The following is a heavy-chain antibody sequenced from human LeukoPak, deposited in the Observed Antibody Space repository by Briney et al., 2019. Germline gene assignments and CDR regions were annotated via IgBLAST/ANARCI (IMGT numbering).Heavy chain of an antibody. J-gene: IGHJ4*02. V-gene: IGHV4-30-2*01. Sequence: SETLSLTCAVSGGSISSGGYSWSWIRQPPGKGLEWIGYIYHSGSTYYNPSLKSRVTISVDRSKNQFSLKLSSVTAADTAVCYCARDSRRGGYFDYWGQGTLVTVSS. CDR2: IYHSGST. CDR3: ARDSRRGGYFDY. CDR1: GGSISSGGYS.